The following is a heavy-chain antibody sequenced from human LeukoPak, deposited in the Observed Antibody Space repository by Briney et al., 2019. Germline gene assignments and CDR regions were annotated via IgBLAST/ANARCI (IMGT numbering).Heavy chain of an antibody. Sequence: SETLSLTCAVYGGSFSGYYWSWIRQPPGKGLEWIGEINHSGSTDYNPSLKSRVTISVDTSKNQFSLKLTSVTAADTAVYFCARDLSGSLYFDYWGQGVLVTVSS. J-gene: IGHJ4*02. CDR1: GGSFSGYY. V-gene: IGHV4-34*01. CDR2: INHSGST. CDR3: ARDLSGSLYFDY. D-gene: IGHD3-10*01.